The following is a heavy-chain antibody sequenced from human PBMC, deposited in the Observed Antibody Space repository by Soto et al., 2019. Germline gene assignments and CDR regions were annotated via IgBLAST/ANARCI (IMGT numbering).Heavy chain of an antibody. CDR3: AKDPNYYDSSGYYAFCDY. CDR1: GFTFSSYG. Sequence: QVQLVESGGGVVQPARSLRLSCAASGFTFSSYGMHWIRQAPGKGLEWVAVISYDGSNKYYADSVKGRFTISRDNSKNTLYLQMNSLRAEDTAVSYCAKDPNYYDSSGYYAFCDYWGQGTLVTVSS. D-gene: IGHD3-22*01. J-gene: IGHJ4*02. CDR2: ISYDGSNK. V-gene: IGHV3-30*18.